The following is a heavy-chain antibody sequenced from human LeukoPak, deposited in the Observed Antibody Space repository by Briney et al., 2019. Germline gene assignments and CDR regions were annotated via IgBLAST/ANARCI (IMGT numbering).Heavy chain of an antibody. CDR3: ARGVGSFYCGGDCYTHDY. J-gene: IGHJ4*02. D-gene: IGHD2-21*01. Sequence: ASVKVSCKASGYTFTSYDINWVRQATGQGLEWMGWMNPNSGNTGYAQKFQGRVTITRNTSISTAYMELSSLRSEDTAVYYCARGVGSFYCGGDCYTHDYWGQGTLVTVSS. V-gene: IGHV1-8*03. CDR2: MNPNSGNT. CDR1: GYTFTSYD.